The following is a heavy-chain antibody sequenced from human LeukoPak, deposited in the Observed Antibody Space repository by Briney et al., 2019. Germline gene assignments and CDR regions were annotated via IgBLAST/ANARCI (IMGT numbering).Heavy chain of an antibody. CDR2: IIPILGIA. J-gene: IGHJ6*02. CDR3: ASPNFADTAMSLGMDV. V-gene: IGHV1-69*02. CDR1: GGTFSSYT. D-gene: IGHD5-18*01. Sequence: GSSVKVSCKASGGTFSSYTISWVRHAPGQGREWMGRIIPILGIANYAQKFQGTVTITADKSTSTAYMELSSLRSEDTAVYYCASPNFADTAMSLGMDVWGQGTTVTVSS.